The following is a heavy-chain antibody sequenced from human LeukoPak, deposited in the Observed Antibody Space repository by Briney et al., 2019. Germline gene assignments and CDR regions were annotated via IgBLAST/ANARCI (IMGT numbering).Heavy chain of an antibody. J-gene: IGHJ4*02. CDR1: GGSISSGSYS. CDR2: IYHSGST. CDR3: ARVHRSEYSSSPLDLDY. V-gene: IGHV4-30-2*01. Sequence: NPSETLSLTCAVSGGSISSGSYSWSWIRQPPGKGLECIGYIYHSGSTYYNPSLKSRVTISVDRSKNQFSLKLSSVTAADTAVYYCARVHRSEYSSSPLDLDYWGQGTLVTVSS. D-gene: IGHD6-6*01.